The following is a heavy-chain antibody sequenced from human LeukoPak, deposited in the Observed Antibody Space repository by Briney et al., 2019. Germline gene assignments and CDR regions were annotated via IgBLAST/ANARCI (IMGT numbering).Heavy chain of an antibody. CDR3: AKDRDPYTRSSQYYFDY. V-gene: IGHV3-23*01. Sequence: PGGSLRLSCAASEFTFSSYTMNWVRQAPGKGLEWVSVISGSGGATYYADSVKGRFTISRDNSKNTLYLQMNSLRAEDTAVYYCAKDRDPYTRSSQYYFDYWGQGTLVTVSS. CDR1: EFTFSSYT. J-gene: IGHJ4*02. CDR2: ISGSGGAT. D-gene: IGHD6-6*01.